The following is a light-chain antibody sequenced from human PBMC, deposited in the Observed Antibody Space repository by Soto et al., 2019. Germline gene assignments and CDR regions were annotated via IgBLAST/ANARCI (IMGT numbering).Light chain of an antibody. Sequence: EIVSTQSPGTLSLSPGERATLSCRASQSVSSSYLAWYQQNPGQAPRLLTYGASSRATGIPDRFSSSASGTDFTLTISRLEPEDFALYYCQHYGTSPGSFGQGTKLEIK. CDR2: GAS. V-gene: IGKV3-20*01. J-gene: IGKJ2*01. CDR1: QSVSSSY. CDR3: QHYGTSPGS.